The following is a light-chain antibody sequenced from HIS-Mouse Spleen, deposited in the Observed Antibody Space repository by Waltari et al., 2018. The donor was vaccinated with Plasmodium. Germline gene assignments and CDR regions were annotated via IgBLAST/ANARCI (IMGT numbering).Light chain of an antibody. J-gene: IGLJ3*02. Sequence: QSALTQPASVSGSPGRSITIPCTGTSSDVRSYNLLSWYQQHPGKAPELMIYEGSKRPSGVSNRFSGSKSGNTASLTISGLQAEDEADCYCCSYAGSSTWVFGGGTKLTVL. CDR3: CSYAGSSTWV. CDR1: SSDVRSYNL. CDR2: EGS. V-gene: IGLV2-23*01.